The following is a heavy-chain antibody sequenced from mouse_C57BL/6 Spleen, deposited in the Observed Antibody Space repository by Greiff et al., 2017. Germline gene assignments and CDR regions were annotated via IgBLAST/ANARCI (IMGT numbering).Heavy chain of an antibody. CDR1: GYAFSSSW. CDR3: ARKRGGYSPFDY. D-gene: IGHD2-3*01. CDR2: IYPGDGDT. J-gene: IGHJ2*01. V-gene: IGHV1-82*01. Sequence: VQLQQSGPELVKPGASVKISCKASGYAFSSSWMNWVKQRPGKGLEWIGRIYPGDGDTNYNGKFKGKATLTADKSSSTAYMQLSSLTSEDSAVYFCARKRGGYSPFDYWGQGTTLTVSS.